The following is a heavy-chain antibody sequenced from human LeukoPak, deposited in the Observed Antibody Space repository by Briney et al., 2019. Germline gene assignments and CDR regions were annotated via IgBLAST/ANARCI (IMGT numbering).Heavy chain of an antibody. CDR2: ISSRSSTI. D-gene: IGHD5-18*01. Sequence: PGGSLRLSCAASGFTFSSYSMNWVRQAPGKGLEWVSYISSRSSTIYYADSVKGRFTISRDNAKNSLYLQMNSLRVDDTAVYYCVRSPDTLIQLSELDYWGQGTLVTVSS. J-gene: IGHJ4*02. CDR1: GFTFSSYS. V-gene: IGHV3-48*04. CDR3: VRSPDTLIQLSELDY.